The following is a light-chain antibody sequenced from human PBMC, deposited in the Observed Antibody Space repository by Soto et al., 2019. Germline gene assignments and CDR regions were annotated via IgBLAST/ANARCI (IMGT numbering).Light chain of an antibody. Sequence: EIVMTQSPATLSVSPGESATLSCRASQRISRNLAWYQQKPGQAPRLLIYDASTXAXXIPARFSGSGSETEFTLTISSLQSEDYAVYYCQQYNNWPPWTFGQGTKVDIK. J-gene: IGKJ1*01. CDR1: QRISRN. CDR3: QQYNNWPPWT. CDR2: DAS. V-gene: IGKV3-15*01.